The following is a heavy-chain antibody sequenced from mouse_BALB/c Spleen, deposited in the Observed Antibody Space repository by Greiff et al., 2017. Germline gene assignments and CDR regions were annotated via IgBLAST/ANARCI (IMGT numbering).Heavy chain of an antibody. CDR3: ARRGYGNYEELDYAMDY. CDR1: GFAFSSYD. CDR2: ISSGGGST. V-gene: IGHV5-12-1*01. D-gene: IGHD2-1*01. Sequence: EVMLVESGGGLVKPGGSLKLSCAASGFAFSSYDMSWVRQTPEKRLEWVAYISSGGGSTYYPDTVKGRFTISRDNAKNTLYLQMSSLKSEDTAMYYCARRGYGNYEELDYAMDYWGQGTSVTVSS. J-gene: IGHJ4*01.